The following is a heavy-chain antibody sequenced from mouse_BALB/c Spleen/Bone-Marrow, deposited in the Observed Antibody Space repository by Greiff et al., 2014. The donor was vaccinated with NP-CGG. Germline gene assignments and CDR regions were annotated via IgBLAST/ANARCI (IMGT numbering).Heavy chain of an antibody. CDR1: GYTFTSYV. V-gene: IGHV1-14*01. J-gene: IGHJ2*01. CDR2: INPYNDGT. Sequence: VQLQQSGPELVKPGASVKMSCKASGYTFTSYVMHWVKQQPGQGLEWFGYINPYNDGTKYNEKFEGKATLTPDNSYSTAYMELSSLTSEDSAVYFCAREGVDYFDYWGQGTTLTVSS. CDR3: AREGVDYFDY.